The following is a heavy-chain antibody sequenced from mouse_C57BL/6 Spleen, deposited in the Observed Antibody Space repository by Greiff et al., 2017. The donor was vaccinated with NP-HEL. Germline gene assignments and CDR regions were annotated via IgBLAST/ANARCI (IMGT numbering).Heavy chain of an antibody. CDR2: IHPSDSDT. CDR1: GYTFTSYW. V-gene: IGHV1-74*01. CDR3: AISHYYGSSYEAY. J-gene: IGHJ3*01. D-gene: IGHD1-1*01. Sequence: QVQLQQPGAELVKPGASVKVSCKASGYTFTSYWMHWVKQRPGQGLEWIGRIHPSDSDTNYNQKFKGKATLTVDKSSSTAYMQLSSLTSEDSAVYYCAISHYYGSSYEAYWGQGTLVTVSA.